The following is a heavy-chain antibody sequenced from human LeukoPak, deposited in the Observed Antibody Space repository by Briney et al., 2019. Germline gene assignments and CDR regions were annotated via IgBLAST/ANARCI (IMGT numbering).Heavy chain of an antibody. V-gene: IGHV1-2*02. J-gene: IGHJ5*02. D-gene: IGHD3-10*01. CDR2: INPNSGGT. CDR3: ARVTMVRGVMNWFDP. Sequence: GASVKVSCKASGYTFTGYYMHWVRQAPGQGLEWMGWINPNSGGTNYAQKLQGRVTMTTDTSTSTAYMELRSLRSDDTAVYYCARVTMVRGVMNWFDPWGQGALVTVSS. CDR1: GYTFTGYY.